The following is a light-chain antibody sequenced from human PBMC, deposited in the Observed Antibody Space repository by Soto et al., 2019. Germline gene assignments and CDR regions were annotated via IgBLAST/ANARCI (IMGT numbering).Light chain of an antibody. V-gene: IGKV3-15*01. CDR3: QQYNNWWT. J-gene: IGKJ1*01. CDR1: QSVSSS. CDR2: GAS. Sequence: EIVMTQSPATLSVSPGERATLSCRASQSVSSSFAWYHQKPGQAPRLLIYGASTRATGIPARFSGSGSETEFTLTISSLQSEDFAVYYCQQYNNWWTFGQGTKVEIK.